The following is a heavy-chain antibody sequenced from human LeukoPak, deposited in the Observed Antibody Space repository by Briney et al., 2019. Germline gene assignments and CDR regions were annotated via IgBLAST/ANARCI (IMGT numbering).Heavy chain of an antibody. V-gene: IGHV3-30*18. CDR3: AKDRVVVVVAATARIPAHPDY. CDR2: ISYDGSNK. CDR1: GGSISSSSYY. J-gene: IGHJ4*02. Sequence: LSLTCTVSGGSISSSSYYWGWVRQAPGKGLEWVAVISYDGSNKYYADSVKGRFTISRDNSKNTLYLQMNSLRAEDTAVYYCAKDRVVVVVAATARIPAHPDYWGQGTLVTVSS. D-gene: IGHD2-15*01.